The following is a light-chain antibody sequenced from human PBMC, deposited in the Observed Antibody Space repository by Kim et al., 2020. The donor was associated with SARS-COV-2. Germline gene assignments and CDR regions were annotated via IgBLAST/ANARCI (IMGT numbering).Light chain of an antibody. Sequence: GQSGTISCTGTSSDVGGYNYVSWYQQHPGKAPKLMIYEVSKRPSGVPDRFSGSKSGNTASLTVSGLQAEDEADYYCSSYAAISNFVFGTGTKVTVL. CDR1: SSDVGGYNY. J-gene: IGLJ1*01. V-gene: IGLV2-8*01. CDR2: EVS. CDR3: SSYAAISNFV.